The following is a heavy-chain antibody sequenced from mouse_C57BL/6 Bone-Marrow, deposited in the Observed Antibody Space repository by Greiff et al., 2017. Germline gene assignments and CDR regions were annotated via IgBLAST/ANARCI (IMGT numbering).Heavy chain of an antibody. D-gene: IGHD2-4*01. CDR2: FHPDNDTT. J-gene: IGHJ4*01. CDR3: ERHGDYDGVVDY. CDR1: GYTFTTYP. V-gene: IGHV1-47*01. Sequence: VKLQESGAELVKPGASVKMSCKASGYTFTTYPIDWMKQNHGKSLEWIGNFHPDNDTTKYNQKFKGKATLTVDKSSSTVYLELSRLTSDDSAVYYCERHGDYDGVVDYWGQGTSVTVSS.